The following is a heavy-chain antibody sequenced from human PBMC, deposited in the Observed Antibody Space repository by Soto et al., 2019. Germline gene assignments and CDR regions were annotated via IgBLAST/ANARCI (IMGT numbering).Heavy chain of an antibody. D-gene: IGHD4-17*01. J-gene: IGHJ4*01. V-gene: IGHV4-59*01. CDR3: WRVSPVTKLAY. CDR2: IFYSGST. CDR1: GASIGSSY. Sequence: SETLSLTCTVSGASIGSSYWSWIRQPPGKGLEWMGYIFYSGSTNYSPSLNSRVSITVDTSKNQLSLNLSSVTAADTAVYYCWRVSPVTKLAYRGHGIFVPVSA.